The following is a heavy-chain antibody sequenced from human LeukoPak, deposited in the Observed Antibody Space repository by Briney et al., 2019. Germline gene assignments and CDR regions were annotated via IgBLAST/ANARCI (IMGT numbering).Heavy chain of an antibody. J-gene: IGHJ4*02. CDR2: ISWNSGSI. D-gene: IGHD2-15*01. CDR1: GFTFDDYA. V-gene: IGHV3-9*01. Sequence: PGGSLRLSCAASGFTFDDYAMHWVRQAPGKGLEWVSGISWNSGSIGYADSVKGRFTISRDNAKNSLYLQINSLRAEDTALYYCAKVSCSGGSCYLGCFDYWGQGTLVTVSS. CDR3: AKVSCSGGSCYLGCFDY.